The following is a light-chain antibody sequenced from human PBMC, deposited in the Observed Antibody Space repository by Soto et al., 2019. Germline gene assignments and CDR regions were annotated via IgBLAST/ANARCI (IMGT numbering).Light chain of an antibody. V-gene: IGKV1-5*03. J-gene: IGKJ1*01. CDR2: KAS. Sequence: IQMTQSPSTLSASLGDRVTMTCRASQSLDRDYLAWYQQKPGKAPNLLIYKASTLESGVPSRFSGSGSCTDFTLAISSLQPEDSATYYCLQDINYPWTFGQGTKVDIK. CDR3: LQDINYPWT. CDR1: QSLDRDY.